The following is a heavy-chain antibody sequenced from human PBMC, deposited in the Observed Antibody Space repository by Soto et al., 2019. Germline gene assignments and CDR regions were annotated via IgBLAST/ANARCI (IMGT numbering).Heavy chain of an antibody. Sequence: SETLSLTCTVSGAPISSGDYYWSWVRQSPGKGLEWVGYIYYSASTSYSRSLKRRLHISLDVSKNLFSLRLTSVTASDTAVYFCARVSYGVVELSYWGPGMLGTVSS. J-gene: IGHJ4*02. D-gene: IGHD4-17*01. CDR2: IYYSAST. V-gene: IGHV4-30-4*01. CDR1: GAPISSGDYY. CDR3: ARVSYGVVELSY.